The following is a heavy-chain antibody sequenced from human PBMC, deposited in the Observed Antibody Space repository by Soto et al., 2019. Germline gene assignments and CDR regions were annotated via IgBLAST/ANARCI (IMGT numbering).Heavy chain of an antibody. CDR1: GDSFNTDT. J-gene: IGHJ4*02. V-gene: IGHV1-69*01. CDR2: IIPMIRTT. D-gene: IGHD2-2*01. Sequence: QVQLVQSGAEVREPGSSVRVSCKASGDSFNTDTFTWVRQAPGQGLAWIGGIIPMIRTTAYSQQLRGRVKIYADESTSTAYMELRRMRSEDTAIYFCARGTPSTSARMCGRTLWDFPLDWAQGTRVAVSS. CDR3: ARGTPSTSARMCGRTLWDFPLD.